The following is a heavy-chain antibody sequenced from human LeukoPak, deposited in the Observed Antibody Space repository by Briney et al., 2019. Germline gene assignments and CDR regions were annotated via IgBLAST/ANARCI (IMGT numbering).Heavy chain of an antibody. Sequence: GGSLRLSCAATGFTFSSFSMHWVRQAPGKGLEWVAVISYDGSNKYYADSVKGPFAISRDNSKNTLYLQMNSLRTEDTAVYYCAKGRVGANGYYYYGMDVWGQGTTVTVSS. CDR3: AKGRVGANGYYYYGMDV. CDR1: GFTFSSFS. J-gene: IGHJ6*02. D-gene: IGHD1-26*01. V-gene: IGHV3-30*18. CDR2: ISYDGSNK.